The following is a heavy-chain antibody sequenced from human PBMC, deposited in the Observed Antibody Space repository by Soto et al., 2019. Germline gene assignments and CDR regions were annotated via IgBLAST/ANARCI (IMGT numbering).Heavy chain of an antibody. CDR3: ARNFTISGGLDV. V-gene: IGHV1-46*01. J-gene: IGHJ6*02. CDR1: GYDFTMYF. CDR2: LNPATGST. Sequence: QVQLVQSGAEVRKPGASVKVSCKTSGYDFTMYFIHWVRQAPGQGPEWMAVLNPATGSTTYAEKFQGRVTMTGDSSTSTLYVVLNSLTSEDTAIYFCARNFTISGGLDVWGQGTPVTVSS. D-gene: IGHD3-10*01.